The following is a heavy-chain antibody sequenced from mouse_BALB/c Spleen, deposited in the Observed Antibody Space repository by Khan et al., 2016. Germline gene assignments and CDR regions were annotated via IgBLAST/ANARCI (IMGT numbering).Heavy chain of an antibody. CDR3: ASHCDG. V-gene: IGHV2-4-1*01. CDR2: IWRGGST. J-gene: IGHJ2*01. CDR1: GFSLTSYG. Sequence: QVQLKQSGPGLVQPSQSLSITCTVSGFSLTSYGVHWVRQSPGKGLEWLGVIWRGGSTDYNAAFISRLSISKDNSKSQVFFKMNSLQADDTAILCCASHCDGWGHGTTITVSS.